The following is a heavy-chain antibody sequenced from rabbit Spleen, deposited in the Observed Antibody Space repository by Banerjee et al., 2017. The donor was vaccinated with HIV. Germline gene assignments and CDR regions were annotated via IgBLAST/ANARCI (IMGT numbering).Heavy chain of an antibody. CDR2: VYAGSSGST. J-gene: IGHJ6*01. CDR3: ARDTGTSFSTYGMDL. CDR1: GFPFSNKAV. D-gene: IGHD8-1*01. Sequence: QEQLVESGGGLVKPEGSLTLTCKASGFPFSNKAVMCWVRQAPGKGLEWIACVYAGSSGSTYSATWAKGRFTISKTSSTTVTLQMTSLTAADTATYFCARDTGTSFSTYGMDLWGPGTLVTVS. V-gene: IGHV1S45*01.